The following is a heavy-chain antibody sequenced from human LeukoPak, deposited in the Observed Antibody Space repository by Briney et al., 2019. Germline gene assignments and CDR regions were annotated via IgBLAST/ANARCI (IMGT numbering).Heavy chain of an antibody. J-gene: IGHJ4*02. V-gene: IGHV4-61*05. CDR1: GGSISSSNYY. Sequence: SETLSLTCTVSGGSISSSNYYWSWIRQPPGKGLEWIGYIYHSGFTNYNPSLKSRVTISVDTSKNQFSLRLSSVTAADTAVYYCAKGRTAAGSFDYWGQGTLVTVSS. CDR2: IYHSGFT. D-gene: IGHD6-13*01. CDR3: AKGRTAAGSFDY.